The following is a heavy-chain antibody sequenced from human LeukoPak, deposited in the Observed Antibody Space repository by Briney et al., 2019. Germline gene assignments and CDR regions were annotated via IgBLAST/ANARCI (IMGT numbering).Heavy chain of an antibody. J-gene: IGHJ4*02. CDR1: GFTVSSNY. CDR3: ARSSRYYDFWSGPGIYYFDY. V-gene: IGHV3-53*01. CDR2: IYSGGST. Sequence: GGSLGLSCAASGFTVSSNYMSWVRQAPGKGLEWVSVIYSGGSTYYADSVKGRFTISRDNSKNTLYLQMNSLRAEDTAVYYCARSSRYYDFWSGPGIYYFDYWGQGTLVTVSS. D-gene: IGHD3-3*01.